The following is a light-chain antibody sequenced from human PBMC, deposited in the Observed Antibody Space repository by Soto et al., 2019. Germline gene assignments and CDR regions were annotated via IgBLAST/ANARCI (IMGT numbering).Light chain of an antibody. CDR1: SGSIASYY. V-gene: IGLV6-57*03. Sequence: NFMLTQPHCVSESPGKTVTISCTRSSGSIASYYVQWYRQRPGSAPTTVIYEHNQRPSGVPGRFSGFIDSSSNSASLTISGLKTEDEADYYCQSYDNTNQVFGGGTKVTVL. J-gene: IGLJ3*02. CDR3: QSYDNTNQV. CDR2: EHN.